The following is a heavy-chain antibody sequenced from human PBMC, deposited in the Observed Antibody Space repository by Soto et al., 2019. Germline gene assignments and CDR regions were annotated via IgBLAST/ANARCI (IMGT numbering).Heavy chain of an antibody. D-gene: IGHD4-17*01. CDR3: ARGRLPFYYFDY. Sequence: ETLSLTCAVYGGSFSGYYWSWIRQPPGKGLEWIGEINHSGSTNYNPSLKSRVTISVDTSKNQFSLKLSSVTAADTAVYYCARGRLPFYYFDYWGQGTLVTVSS. J-gene: IGHJ4*02. CDR1: GGSFSGYY. CDR2: INHSGST. V-gene: IGHV4-34*01.